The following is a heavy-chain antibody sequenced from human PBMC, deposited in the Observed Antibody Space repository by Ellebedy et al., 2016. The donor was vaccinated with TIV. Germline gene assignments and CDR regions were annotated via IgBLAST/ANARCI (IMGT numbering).Heavy chain of an antibody. CDR2: ITSGGGST. J-gene: IGHJ4*02. CDR3: ARGSGGHPHFDY. Sequence: GESLKISXAASGFTFSSSAMSWVRQAPGKGLEWVSAITSGGGSTYYADSVKGRFTVSRDDSKNTLYLQVNSLRAEDTAVYYCARGSGGHPHFDYWGQGTLVTVSS. D-gene: IGHD6-19*01. CDR1: GFTFSSSA. V-gene: IGHV3-23*01.